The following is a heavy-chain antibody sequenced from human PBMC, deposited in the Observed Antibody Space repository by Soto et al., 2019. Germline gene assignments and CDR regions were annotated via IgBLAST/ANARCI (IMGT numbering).Heavy chain of an antibody. CDR3: ARARDDYYDSSGYPYYFDY. CDR2: IYYSGST. V-gene: IGHV4-59*01. Sequence: QVQLQESGPGLVKPSETLSLTCTVSGGSISSYYWSWIRQTPGKGLEWVGYIYYSGSTTYNPSLKRRVATSVDTSKNHCSLKLSSVTAADTAVYYCARARDDYYDSSGYPYYFDYWGQGTMVTVSS. CDR1: GGSISSYY. J-gene: IGHJ4*02. D-gene: IGHD3-22*01.